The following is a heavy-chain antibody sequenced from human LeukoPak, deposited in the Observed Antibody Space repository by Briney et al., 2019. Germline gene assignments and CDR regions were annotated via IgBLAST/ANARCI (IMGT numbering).Heavy chain of an antibody. D-gene: IGHD6-13*01. J-gene: IGHJ5*02. CDR1: GGSISSGGYS. V-gene: IGHV4-30-4*08. CDR2: IYYSGST. Sequence: SETLSLTCAVSGGSISSGGYSWSWIRQPPGKGLEWIGYIYYSGSTYYNPSLKSRVTISVDTSKNQFSLKLSSVTAADTAVYYCARALTGIAAAAWFDPWGQGTLVTVSS. CDR3: ARALTGIAAAAWFDP.